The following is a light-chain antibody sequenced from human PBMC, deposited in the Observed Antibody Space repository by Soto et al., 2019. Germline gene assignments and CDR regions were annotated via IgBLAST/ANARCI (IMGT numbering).Light chain of an antibody. CDR2: DVS. V-gene: IGLV2-14*01. J-gene: IGLJ1*01. CDR3: SSYTSSSTLFYV. CDR1: SSDVGGYNY. Sequence: QSALTQPTSVSGCPGQSITISCTGTSSDVGGYNYVSWYQQHPGKAPKLMIYDVSNRPSGVSNPFSGSKSGNTASLTISGLHVEDEADYYCSSYTSSSTLFYVFGTGTKLTVL.